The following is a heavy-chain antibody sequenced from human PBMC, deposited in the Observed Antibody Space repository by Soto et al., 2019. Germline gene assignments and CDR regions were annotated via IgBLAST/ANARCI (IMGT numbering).Heavy chain of an antibody. D-gene: IGHD1-1*01. CDR2: NSAHNGNT. J-gene: IGHJ4*02. Sequence: QVHLVQSGAEVKKPGAAVKVSCKGSGYILTTYGITWVRQDPGQGLEWMGWNSAHNGNTNYAQKLQGRVTETRYTSSSTAYMELRNLRSDSTALSYFARGRYGDDWGKGALVTFSS. CDR3: ARGRYGDD. V-gene: IGHV1-18*01. CDR1: GYILTTYG.